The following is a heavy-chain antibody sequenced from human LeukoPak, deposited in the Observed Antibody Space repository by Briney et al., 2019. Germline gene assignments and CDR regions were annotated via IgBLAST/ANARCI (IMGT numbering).Heavy chain of an antibody. D-gene: IGHD3-22*01. CDR3: ARQTTSGYLDY. Sequence: PGGSLRLSCAASGFTFSSYAMTWVRQTPGKGLELIGEINHSGSTTYYPSFKNRVTISVDTSKNQFSLKLSSVTAADRALYYCARQTTSGYLDYWGQGTLVTVS. V-gene: IGHV4-34*01. J-gene: IGHJ4*02. CDR1: GFTFSSYA. CDR2: INHSGST.